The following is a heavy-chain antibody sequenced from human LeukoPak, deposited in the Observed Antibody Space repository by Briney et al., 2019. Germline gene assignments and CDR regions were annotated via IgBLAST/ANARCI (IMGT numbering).Heavy chain of an antibody. CDR2: IYTSGST. CDR1: GGSISSYY. D-gene: IGHD3-10*01. Sequence: PSETLSLTCTVSGGSISSYYWSWIRQPAGKGLEWIGRIYTSGSTNYNPSLKSRVTISVDTSKNQFSLKLNSVTAADTAVYYCARPPNTSYYGSGRGFFDLWGRGTLVTVSS. J-gene: IGHJ2*01. V-gene: IGHV4-4*07. CDR3: ARPPNTSYYGSGRGFFDL.